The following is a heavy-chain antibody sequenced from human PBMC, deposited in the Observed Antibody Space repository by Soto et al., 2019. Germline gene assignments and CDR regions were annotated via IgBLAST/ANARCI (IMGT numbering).Heavy chain of an antibody. J-gene: IGHJ5*02. D-gene: IGHD6-19*01. Sequence: GVSLRLSCAASGLTFSSYAMSWVRQAPGKGLEWVSTISASGGSTYHGDSVKGRFTISRDNSKNTLYLQMNSLRAEDMAVYYCAKDRGGWDDWYDPWGEENLVTVS. V-gene: IGHV3-23*01. CDR3: AKDRGGWDDWYDP. CDR2: ISASGGST. CDR1: GLTFSSYA.